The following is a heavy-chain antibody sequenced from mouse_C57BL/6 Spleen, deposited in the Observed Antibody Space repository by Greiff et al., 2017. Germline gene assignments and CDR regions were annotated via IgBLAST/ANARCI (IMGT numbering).Heavy chain of an antibody. CDR2: ISDGGSYT. CDR3: ARDYYYGSSYRYFDV. V-gene: IGHV5-4*01. J-gene: IGHJ1*03. D-gene: IGHD1-1*01. CDR1: GFTFSSYA. Sequence: EVHLVESGGGLVKPGGSLKLSCAASGFTFSSYAMSWVRQTPEKRLEWVATISDGGSYTYYPDNVKGRFTISRDNAKNNLYLQMSHLNSEDTAMYYCARDYYYGSSYRYFDVWGTGTTVTVSS.